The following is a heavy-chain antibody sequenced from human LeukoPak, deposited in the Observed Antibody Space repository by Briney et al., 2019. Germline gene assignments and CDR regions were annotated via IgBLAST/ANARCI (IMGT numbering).Heavy chain of an antibody. V-gene: IGHV4-34*01. D-gene: IGHD4-17*01. CDR3: ARPTTVTTHYFQY. CDR2: ITHSGST. Sequence: SETLSLTCAVYGGSFSAYYWSWIRHPPGKWLEWIGEITHSGSTNYNPSLKSRVTLSVDTSKNQFSLKLSSVTAADTAVYYCARPTTVTTHYFQYWGQGALVTVSS. CDR1: GGSFSAYY. J-gene: IGHJ1*01.